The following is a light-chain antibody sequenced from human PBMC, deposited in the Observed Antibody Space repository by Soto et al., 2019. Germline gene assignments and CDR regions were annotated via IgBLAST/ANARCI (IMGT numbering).Light chain of an antibody. CDR2: DVS. V-gene: IGKV3-11*01. CDR3: QQRGNWPWT. J-gene: IGKJ1*01. Sequence: EIVLTQSPATLSLSPGERATLSCRASQSVSTYLAWYQQKPGQAPTLLIHDVSKRATGIPARFSGSGSGTDFTLTIGSLEPEDFAVYDCQQRGNWPWTFGQGTKVEIK. CDR1: QSVSTY.